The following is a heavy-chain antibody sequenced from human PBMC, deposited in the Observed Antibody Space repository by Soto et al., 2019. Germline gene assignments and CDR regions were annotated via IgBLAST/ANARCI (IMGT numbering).Heavy chain of an antibody. CDR2: IAHDGHT. D-gene: IGHD1-26*01. Sequence: PETLSLTCDFSVGSITTSVLWTWVRQFPGRGLEWIGEIAHDGHTNYNPSLSGRVTMSVDLSNSQFSLNVASVNAADTAVYFCDGGRDYDYWGQGTLVTVSS. V-gene: IGHV4-4*01. CDR3: DGGRDYDY. J-gene: IGHJ4*02. CDR1: VGSITTSVL.